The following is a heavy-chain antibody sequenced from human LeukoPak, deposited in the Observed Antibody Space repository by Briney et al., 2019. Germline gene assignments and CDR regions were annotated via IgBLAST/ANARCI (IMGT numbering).Heavy chain of an antibody. CDR3: ARLTDGSGSYYAFDY. CDR2: ISSDGGGI. CDR1: GFTFDDYA. J-gene: IGHJ4*02. Sequence: GGSLRLSCAASGFTFDDYAMHWVHQVPGKGLEWLSVISSDGGGISYAASVKGRFTISRDNAKNSLYLQMNSLRAEDTAVYYCARLTDGSGSYYAFDYWGQGTLVTVSS. V-gene: IGHV3-43D*03. D-gene: IGHD3-10*01.